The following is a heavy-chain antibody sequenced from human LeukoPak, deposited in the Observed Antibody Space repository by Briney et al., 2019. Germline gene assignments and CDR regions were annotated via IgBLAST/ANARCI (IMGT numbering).Heavy chain of an antibody. V-gene: IGHV3-23*01. D-gene: IGHD3-10*01. CDR2: ISDSGGSA. CDR1: GFTFNTYA. Sequence: GGSLRLSCAASGFTFNTYAMSWVRQAPGKGLEWVSAISDSGGSAYYADSVKGRFTISRDNSKNTLYLQMNSLRAEDTAVYYCAKDLVSMVRGVTFDYWGQGTLVTVSS. CDR3: AKDLVSMVRGVTFDY. J-gene: IGHJ4*02.